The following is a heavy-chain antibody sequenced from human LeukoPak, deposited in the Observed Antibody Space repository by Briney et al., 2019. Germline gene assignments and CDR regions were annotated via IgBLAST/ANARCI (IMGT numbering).Heavy chain of an antibody. J-gene: IGHJ4*02. D-gene: IGHD6-13*01. CDR1: GFTFSSYG. CDR2: IWYDGSNK. V-gene: IGHV3-33*01. CDR3: ARGAGYSSSWFYY. Sequence: GGSLRLSCAASGFTFSSYGMHWVRQAPGKGLEWVAVIWYDGSNKYYADSVKGRFTISRDNSKNTLYLQMNSLRAEDTAVYYCARGAGYSSSWFYYWGQGTLVTVSS.